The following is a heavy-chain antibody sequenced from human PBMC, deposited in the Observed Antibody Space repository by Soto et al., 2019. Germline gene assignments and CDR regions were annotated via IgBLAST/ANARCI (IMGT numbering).Heavy chain of an antibody. CDR1: GGTFSSYT. CDR2: IIPILGIA. D-gene: IGHD3-9*01. J-gene: IGHJ5*02. V-gene: IGHV1-69*04. Sequence: GASVKVSCKASGGTFSSYTISWVRQAPGQGLEWMGRIIPILGIANYAQKFQGRVTITADKSTSTAYMELSSLRSEDTAVYYCARDRPIDVLRYFDWSPKFDPWGQGTLVTVSS. CDR3: ARDRPIDVLRYFDWSPKFDP.